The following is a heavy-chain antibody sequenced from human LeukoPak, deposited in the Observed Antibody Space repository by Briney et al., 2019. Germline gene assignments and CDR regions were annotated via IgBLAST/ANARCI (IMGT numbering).Heavy chain of an antibody. Sequence: SETLSLTCAVYGGSFSGYYWSWIRQPPGKGLEWIGEINHSGSTNYNPSLNSRVTISVDTSKNQFSLKLSSVTAADTAVYYCARGTLRYFDWSPGGWFDPWGQGTLVTVSS. CDR3: ARGTLRYFDWSPGGWFDP. J-gene: IGHJ5*02. V-gene: IGHV4-34*01. CDR1: GGSFSGYY. D-gene: IGHD3-9*01. CDR2: INHSGST.